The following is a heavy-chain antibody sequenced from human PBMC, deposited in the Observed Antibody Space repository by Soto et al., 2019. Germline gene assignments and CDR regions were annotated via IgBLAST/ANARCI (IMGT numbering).Heavy chain of an antibody. V-gene: IGHV1-69*13. D-gene: IGHD6-19*01. CDR2: IIPIFGTA. CDR3: ARSNAGIAVAGINYFDY. Sequence: SVKVSCKASGGTFSSYAISWVRQAPGQGLEWMGGIIPIFGTANYAQKFQGRVTITADESTSTAYMELSSLRSEDTAVYYCARSNAGIAVAGINYFDYWGQGTLVTVLL. CDR1: GGTFSSYA. J-gene: IGHJ4*02.